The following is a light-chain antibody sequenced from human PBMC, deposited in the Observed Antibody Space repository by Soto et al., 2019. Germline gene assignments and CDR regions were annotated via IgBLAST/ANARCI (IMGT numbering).Light chain of an antibody. J-gene: IGKJ1*01. V-gene: IGKV3D-15*01. CDR2: AAS. Sequence: EIVLTQSPATLSLSQGERATLSCRASQSVSSYLAWYQQKPGQAPRLLIYAASTRAAAVPDRFSGSGSGTEFTLTISSLQSEDSAIYYCQQYNNWPSWTFGQGTKVDIK. CDR1: QSVSSY. CDR3: QQYNNWPSWT.